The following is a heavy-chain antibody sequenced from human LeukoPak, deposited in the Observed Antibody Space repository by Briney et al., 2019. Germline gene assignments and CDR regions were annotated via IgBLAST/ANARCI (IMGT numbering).Heavy chain of an antibody. CDR1: GGTFSSYA. CDR3: ATNYYDFWSGPNSYYYYMDV. D-gene: IGHD3-3*01. Sequence: ASVKVSCKASGGTFSSYAISWVRQAPGQGLEWMGRILPIFGTANYAQKFQGRVTITTDESTSTAYMELSSLRSEDTAVYYCATNYYDFWSGPNSYYYYMDVWGKGTTVTVSS. V-gene: IGHV1-69*05. CDR2: ILPIFGTA. J-gene: IGHJ6*03.